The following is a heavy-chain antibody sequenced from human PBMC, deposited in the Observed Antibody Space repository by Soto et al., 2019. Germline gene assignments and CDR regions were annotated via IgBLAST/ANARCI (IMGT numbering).Heavy chain of an antibody. J-gene: IGHJ4*02. D-gene: IGHD5-12*01. CDR2: IYSGGTI. CDR1: GFTVTINY. CDR3: HGYGY. Sequence: EVQVVESGGGLIQPGGSLRLSCAVSGFTVTINYMSWVRQAPGKGLEWVSVIYSGGTIYYADSVKGRFTISRDTSKNTLYLQMDSLRGEDTAVYYCHGYGYWGQGTLVTVSS. V-gene: IGHV3-53*01.